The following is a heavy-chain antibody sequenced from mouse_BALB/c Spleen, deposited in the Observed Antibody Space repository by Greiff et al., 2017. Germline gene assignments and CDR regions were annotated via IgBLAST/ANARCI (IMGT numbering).Heavy chain of an antibody. CDR2: ISSGSSTI. V-gene: IGHV5-17*02. CDR3: ARSEEHYYGYPFAY. D-gene: IGHD1-2*01. CDR1: GFTFSSFG. J-gene: IGHJ3*01. Sequence: EVQGVESGGGLVQPGGSRKLSCAASGFTFSSFGMHWVRQAPEKGLEWVAYISSGSSTIYYADTVKGRFTISRDNPKNTLFLQMTSLRSEDTAMYYCARSEEHYYGYPFAYWGQGTLVTVSA.